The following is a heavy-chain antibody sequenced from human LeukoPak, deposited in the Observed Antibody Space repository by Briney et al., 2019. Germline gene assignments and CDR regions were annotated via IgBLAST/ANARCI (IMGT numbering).Heavy chain of an antibody. V-gene: IGHV4-4*07. D-gene: IGHD6-13*01. CDR2: IYTSGST. J-gene: IGHJ6*03. CDR3: ARVLHAAAGTAYYYMDV. CDR1: GGSISSYY. Sequence: PSETLSLTCTVSGGSISSYYWSRIRQPAGKGLEWIGRIYTSGSTNYNPPLKSRVTMSVDTSKNQFSLKLSSVTAADTAVYYCARVLHAAAGTAYYYMDVWGKGTTVTVSS.